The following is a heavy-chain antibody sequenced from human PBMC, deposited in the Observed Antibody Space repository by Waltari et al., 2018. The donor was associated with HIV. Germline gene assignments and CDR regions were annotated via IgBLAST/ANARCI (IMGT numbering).Heavy chain of an antibody. CDR3: TRITSGVVITTPYNWFDP. Sequence: QVQLVESGAEVKKPGASVKVSCKASGYTFTSYDINWVRQATGQGLEWMGWKNPNSGNTGYAQKFQGRVTMTRNTSISTAYMELSSLRSEDTAVYYCTRITSGVVITTPYNWFDPWGQGTLVTVSS. V-gene: IGHV1-8*01. CDR1: GYTFTSYD. J-gene: IGHJ5*02. D-gene: IGHD3-3*01. CDR2: KNPNSGNT.